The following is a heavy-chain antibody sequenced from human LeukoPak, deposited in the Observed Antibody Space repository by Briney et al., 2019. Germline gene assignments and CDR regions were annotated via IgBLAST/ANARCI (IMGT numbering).Heavy chain of an antibody. CDR1: GFSSYA. CDR3: ARVNSNNFDF. V-gene: IGHV3-23*01. CDR2: ISGSGGST. D-gene: IGHD4-11*01. J-gene: IGHJ4*02. Sequence: PGGSLRLSCAASGFSSYAMSWVRQAPGKGLEWVSAISGSGGSTYYADSVKGRFTISRDNSKNTLYLQMNSLRAEDAAVYHCARVNSNNFDFWGQGTLVTVSS.